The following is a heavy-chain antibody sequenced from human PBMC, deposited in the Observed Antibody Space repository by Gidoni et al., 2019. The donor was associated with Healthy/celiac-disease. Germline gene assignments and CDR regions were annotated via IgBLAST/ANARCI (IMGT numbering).Heavy chain of an antibody. J-gene: IGHJ3*02. CDR1: SSYY. CDR2: IYYSGST. Sequence: SSYYWSWIRQPPGKGLEWIGYIYYSGSTNYNPSLKSRVTISVDTSKNQFSLKLSSVTAADTAVYYCARVGYYYDSRGDAFDIRGQGTMVTVSS. V-gene: IGHV4-59*01. D-gene: IGHD3-22*01. CDR3: ARVGYYYDSRGDAFDI.